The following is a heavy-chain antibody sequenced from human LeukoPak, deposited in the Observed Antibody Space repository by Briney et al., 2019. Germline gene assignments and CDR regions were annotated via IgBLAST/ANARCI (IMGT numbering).Heavy chain of an antibody. D-gene: IGHD3-22*01. Sequence: SGTLSLTCAVSGGSISSSNWWSWVRQPPGKGLEWIGEIYHSGSTNYNPSLKSRVTISVDKSKNQFSLKLSSVTAADTAVYYCARLYDSSGYWYYFDYWGQGTLVTVSS. CDR2: IYHSGST. J-gene: IGHJ4*02. CDR1: GGSISSSNW. CDR3: ARLYDSSGYWYYFDY. V-gene: IGHV4-4*02.